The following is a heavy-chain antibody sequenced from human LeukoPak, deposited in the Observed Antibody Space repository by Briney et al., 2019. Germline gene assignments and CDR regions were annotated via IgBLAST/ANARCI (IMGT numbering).Heavy chain of an antibody. V-gene: IGHV4-39*07. CDR2: IYSGGSP. CDR1: GVSISGSSYY. D-gene: IGHD3-10*01. CDR3: ARDGGPTMVRGVRLFGVGWFDP. J-gene: IGHJ5*02. Sequence: SETLSLTFSVSGVSISGSSYYWAWIRQPPGEGLEWIASIYSGGSPYYNPSLRSRVTISVDTSKDQFSLQLSSLTAADTAAYYCARDGGPTMVRGVRLFGVGWFDPWGQGTLVTVSS.